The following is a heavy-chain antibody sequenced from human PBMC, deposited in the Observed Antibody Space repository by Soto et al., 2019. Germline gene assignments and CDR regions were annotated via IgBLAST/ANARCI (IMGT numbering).Heavy chain of an antibody. J-gene: IGHJ4*02. V-gene: IGHV1-58*01. Sequence: SVKVSCKASGFTFTSSAVQWVRQARGQRLEWIGWIVVGSGNTNYAQKFQERVTITRDMSTSTAYMELSSLRSDDTAVYYCARDRDIVGATDGYFDYWGQGTLVTAPQ. CDR1: GFTFTSSA. D-gene: IGHD1-26*01. CDR3: ARDRDIVGATDGYFDY. CDR2: IVVGSGNT.